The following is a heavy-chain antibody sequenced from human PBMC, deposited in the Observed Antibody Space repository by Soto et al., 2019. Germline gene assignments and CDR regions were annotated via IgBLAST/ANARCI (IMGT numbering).Heavy chain of an antibody. V-gene: IGHV6-1*01. J-gene: IGHJ6*03. CDR2: TYYRSRWYN. D-gene: IGHD1-7*01. CDR3: AGTTSHYWYYMDV. Sequence: SQTLSLTCSISGDSVSSYNAAWNWIRQTPSRGLEWLGRTYYRSRWYNDYAVSVKSRTTVNPDTSKNQFSLQLTSVTPEDTAVYYCAGTTSHYWYYMDVWGKGTTVTVSS. CDR1: GDSVSSYNAA.